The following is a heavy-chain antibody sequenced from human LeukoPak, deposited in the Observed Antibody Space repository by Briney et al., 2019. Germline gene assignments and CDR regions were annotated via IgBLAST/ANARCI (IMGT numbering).Heavy chain of an antibody. J-gene: IGHJ4*02. CDR3: ARGPATAPPFFDY. V-gene: IGHV4-31*03. D-gene: IGHD2-21*02. Sequence: SQTLSLTCTVSGGSISSGGYSWSWIRQHPGKGLEWIGYIYYSGSTYYNPSLKSRVTISVDTSKNQFSLKLSSVTAADTAVYYCARGPATAPPFFDYWGQGTLVTVSS. CDR2: IYYSGST. CDR1: GGSISSGGYS.